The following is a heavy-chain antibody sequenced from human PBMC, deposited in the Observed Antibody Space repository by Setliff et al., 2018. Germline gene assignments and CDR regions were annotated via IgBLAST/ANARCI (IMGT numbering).Heavy chain of an antibody. V-gene: IGHV1-46*01. D-gene: IGHD1-26*01. J-gene: IGHJ6*02. CDR1: GYTFTSYY. CDR3: AGGSYLDYYGMDV. CDR2: INPSGDST. Sequence: GASVKVSCKASGYTFTSYYMHWVRQAPGQGLEWMGIINPSGDSTSYAQKFQGRVTMTRDTSTSTAYMELSSLRSEDTAVYYCAGGSYLDYYGMDVWGQGTTVTVSS.